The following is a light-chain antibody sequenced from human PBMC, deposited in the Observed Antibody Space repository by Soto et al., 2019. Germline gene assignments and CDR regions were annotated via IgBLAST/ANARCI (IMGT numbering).Light chain of an antibody. CDR1: QSVSSN. CDR3: QQYNNWPQT. CDR2: GAS. V-gene: IGKV3-15*01. J-gene: IGKJ1*01. Sequence: EILMTQSPATLSVSPGERATLSCRASQSVSSNLAWYQQKPGQAPRLLLYGASTRATGIPARFSGSGSGTEFTLTISSLQSEDFEEYHRQQYNNWPQTFGQGTKVDIK.